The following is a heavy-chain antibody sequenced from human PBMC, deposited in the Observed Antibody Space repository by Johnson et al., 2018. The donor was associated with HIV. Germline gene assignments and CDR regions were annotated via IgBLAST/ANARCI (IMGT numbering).Heavy chain of an antibody. CDR2: IGTAGDT. CDR1: GFTFSSYD. Sequence: VQLVESGGGLVQPGGSLRLSCAASGFTFSSYDMHWVRQATGKGLEWVSAIGTAGDTYYPGSVKGRFTISRENAKNSLYLQMNSLRAEDTALYYCTKDIHYDSSGYLLLNAFDIWGQGTMVTVSS. D-gene: IGHD3-22*01. CDR3: TKDIHYDSSGYLLLNAFDI. V-gene: IGHV3-13*01. J-gene: IGHJ3*02.